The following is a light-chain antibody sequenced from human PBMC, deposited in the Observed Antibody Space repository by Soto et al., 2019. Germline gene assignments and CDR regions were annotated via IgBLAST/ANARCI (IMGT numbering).Light chain of an antibody. CDR3: QQSYTTASIT. J-gene: IGKJ5*01. CDR2: AAS. CDR1: QSISRN. Sequence: TQSPGTLSLSPGERATLSCRASQSISRNLNWYQHKPGKAPKLLIYAASSLQNGVPSRFSGGGSGTEFTLSISSLQPEDFGTYYCQQSYTTASITFGQGTRLEIK. V-gene: IGKV1-39*01.